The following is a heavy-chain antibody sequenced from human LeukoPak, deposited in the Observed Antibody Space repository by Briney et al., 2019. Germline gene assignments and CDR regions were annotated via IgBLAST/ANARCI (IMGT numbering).Heavy chain of an antibody. CDR1: GGSISSGSYY. D-gene: IGHD4-23*01. Sequence: SETLSLTCTVSGGSISSGSYYWSWIRQHPGKDLEWIGYIYYSGSTYYDPSLKSRVTISVDTSKNQYSLKLSSVTAADTAVYYCARVGRGYSPYYYYGMDVWGQGTTVTVSS. J-gene: IGHJ6*02. CDR3: ARVGRGYSPYYYYGMDV. V-gene: IGHV4-31*03. CDR2: IYYSGST.